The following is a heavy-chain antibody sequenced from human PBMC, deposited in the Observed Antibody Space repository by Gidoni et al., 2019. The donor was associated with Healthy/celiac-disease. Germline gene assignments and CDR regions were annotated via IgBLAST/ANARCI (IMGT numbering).Heavy chain of an antibody. CDR1: GGTFSSYA. Sequence: QVQLVQSGAEVKKPGSSVKVSCKASGGTFSSYAISWVRQAPGQGLEWMGGIIPIFGTANYAQKFQGRVTITADESTSTAYMELSSLRSEDTAVYYCARGFGLNGDYDEDAFDIWGQGTMVTVSS. D-gene: IGHD4-17*01. V-gene: IGHV1-69*01. CDR2: IIPIFGTA. CDR3: ARGFGLNGDYDEDAFDI. J-gene: IGHJ3*02.